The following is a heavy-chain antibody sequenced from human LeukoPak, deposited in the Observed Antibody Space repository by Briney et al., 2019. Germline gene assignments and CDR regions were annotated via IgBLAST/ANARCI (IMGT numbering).Heavy chain of an antibody. CDR1: GGSISSYY. CDR2: IYHRGST. J-gene: IGHJ4*02. D-gene: IGHD6-6*01. Sequence: SETLSLTCTVSGGSISSYYWSWIRQPPGKGLEWIGEIYHRGSTYYNPSLKSRVTISIDKSKNQFSLKLDSVTAADTALYYCARGGSSSSLERPFDYWGQGTLVTVSS. V-gene: IGHV4-59*12. CDR3: ARGGSSSSLERPFDY.